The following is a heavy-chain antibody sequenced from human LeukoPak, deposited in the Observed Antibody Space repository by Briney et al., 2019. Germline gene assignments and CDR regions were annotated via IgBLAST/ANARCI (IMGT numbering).Heavy chain of an antibody. Sequence: SETLSLTCAVYGGSFSGYYWSWIRQPPGKGLEWIGEVNHSGSTNYNPSLKSRVTISVDTSKNQLSLKLSSVTAADTAVYYCAGGFRLYYYDSSGYYCYFDSWGQGTLVTVSS. CDR1: GGSFSGYY. J-gene: IGHJ4*02. V-gene: IGHV4-34*01. CDR2: VNHSGST. CDR3: AGGFRLYYYDSSGYYCYFDS. D-gene: IGHD3-22*01.